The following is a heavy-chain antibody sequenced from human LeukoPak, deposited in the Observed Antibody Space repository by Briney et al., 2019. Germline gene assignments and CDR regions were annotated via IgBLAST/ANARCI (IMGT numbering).Heavy chain of an antibody. CDR2: INPNSGAT. V-gene: IGHV1-2*02. Sequence: ASVKLSCKASGYILSDYYMHWVRQAPGQGLEWMGWINPNSGATYYAQKFQGRVAMTRDRTISTVYMELSSLRSDDTAVYYGARGICSYSTPLDYWGQGTLVTVSS. CDR3: ARGICSYSTPLDY. D-gene: IGHD2/OR15-2a*01. J-gene: IGHJ4*02. CDR1: GYILSDYY.